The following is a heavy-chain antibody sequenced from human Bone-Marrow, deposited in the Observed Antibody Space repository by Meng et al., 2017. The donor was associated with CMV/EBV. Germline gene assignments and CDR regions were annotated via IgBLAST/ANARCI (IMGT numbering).Heavy chain of an antibody. J-gene: IGHJ4*02. Sequence: SETLSLTCAVYGGSFSGYYWSWIRQPPGKGLEWIGEINHSGSTNYNPSLKSRVTISVDTSKNQFSLKLSSVTAADTAVYYCARHYGDYALDYWGQGTLVTVSS. V-gene: IGHV4-34*01. CDR3: ARHYGDYALDY. CDR2: INHSGST. CDR1: GGSFSGYY. D-gene: IGHD4-17*01.